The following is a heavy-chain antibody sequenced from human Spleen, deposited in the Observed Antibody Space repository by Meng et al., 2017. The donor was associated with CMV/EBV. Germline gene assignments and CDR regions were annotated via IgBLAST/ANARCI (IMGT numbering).Heavy chain of an antibody. Sequence: DVHGGSQGTGKGLEGVTVKSKDGNKEDYRDSVKGQITVSRDNSKNTLFLQLNSLRVEKTAVYYWARAFPRSSTFGVVFDRWGQGSLVTVSS. D-gene: IGHD3-16*01. CDR3: ARAFPRSSTFGVVFDR. CDR1: D. J-gene: IGHJ4*02. CDR2: KSKDGNKE. V-gene: IGHV3-30*19.